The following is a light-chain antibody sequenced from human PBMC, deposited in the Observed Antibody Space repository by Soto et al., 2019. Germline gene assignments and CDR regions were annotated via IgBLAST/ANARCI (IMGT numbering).Light chain of an antibody. V-gene: IGKV3-20*01. Sequence: DIVLTQSPGTLSLSPGERATLSCRTSQSVSSNYLAWYQQKPGQAPRLLIYGASTRATGIPDRFSGSGSGADFTLTISGLEPEDFEVYYCQQYGTSFWTFGQGTKVEIK. J-gene: IGKJ1*01. CDR1: QSVSSNY. CDR3: QQYGTSFWT. CDR2: GAS.